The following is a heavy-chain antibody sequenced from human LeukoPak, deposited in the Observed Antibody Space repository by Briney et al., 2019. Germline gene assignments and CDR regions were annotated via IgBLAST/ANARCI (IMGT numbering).Heavy chain of an antibody. CDR2: ISTDASST. Sequence: PGGSLRLSCAASGFTFSSYWMHWVRQAPGKGLVWVSRISTDASSTTYADSVKGRFTISRDNAKGTLYLQMSSLRAEDTAVYSCARGADGVSSNSRGWFDPWGQGTLVTVSS. CDR1: GFTFSSYW. CDR3: ARGADGVSSNSRGWFDP. V-gene: IGHV3-74*01. J-gene: IGHJ5*02. D-gene: IGHD2-15*01.